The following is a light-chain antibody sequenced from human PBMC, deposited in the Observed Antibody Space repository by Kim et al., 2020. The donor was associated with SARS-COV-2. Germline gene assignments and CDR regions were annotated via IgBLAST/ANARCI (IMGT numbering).Light chain of an antibody. Sequence: DIVMTQSPDSLAVSLSERATINCESSQSVLYSSNNKSYLAWYQQKPGQPPKLLIYWASTRESGVPDRFSGSGSGTDFTLTISSLQAEDVAVYYCQQYYSTPQTFGQGTKVDIK. CDR1: QSVLYSSNNKSY. J-gene: IGKJ1*01. V-gene: IGKV4-1*01. CDR2: WAS. CDR3: QQYYSTPQT.